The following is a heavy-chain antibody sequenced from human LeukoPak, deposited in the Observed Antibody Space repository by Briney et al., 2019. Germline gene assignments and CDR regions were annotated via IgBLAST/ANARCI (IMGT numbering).Heavy chain of an antibody. J-gene: IGHJ4*02. CDR1: GLTFSSHW. V-gene: IGHV3-23*01. D-gene: IGHD3-22*01. Sequence: GGSLRLSCAASGLTFSSHWMHWVRHAPGKGLEWVSAISDSGTNTHYADSVKGRFTISRDNSKNTLYLQMNSLRAEDTAVYYCAKPDDSNGLEGPDYWGQGTLVIVSS. CDR2: ISDSGTNT. CDR3: AKPDDSNGLEGPDY.